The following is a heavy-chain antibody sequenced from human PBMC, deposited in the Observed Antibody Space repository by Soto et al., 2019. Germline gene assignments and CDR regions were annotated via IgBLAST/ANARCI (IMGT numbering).Heavy chain of an antibody. CDR2: IYTGGNT. V-gene: IGHV3-53*02. Sequence: EVQLVETGGTLIQPGGSLRLSCAASGFTVSSNYMSWVRQAPGKVLEWVSVIYTGGNTYYADSVKGRITISRDNSKNTVYLQMNSLRAEDTAVYYCATYTHYYYGMDVWGRGATVIVSS. CDR3: ATYTHYYYGMDV. J-gene: IGHJ6*02. D-gene: IGHD4-4*01. CDR1: GFTVSSNY.